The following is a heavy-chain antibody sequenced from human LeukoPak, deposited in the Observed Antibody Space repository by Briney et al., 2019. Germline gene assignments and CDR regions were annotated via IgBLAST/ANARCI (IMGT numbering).Heavy chain of an antibody. J-gene: IGHJ5*02. CDR3: ARGIVVVPAAIRSGSWFDP. D-gene: IGHD2-2*02. CDR2: INHSGST. V-gene: IGHV4-34*01. CDR1: GGSFSGYY. Sequence: SETLSLTCAVYGGSFSGYYWSWIRQPPGKGLEWIGEINHSGSTNYNPSLKSRATISVDTSKNQFSLKLSSVTAADTAVYYCARGIVVVPAAIRSGSWFDPWGQGTLVTVSS.